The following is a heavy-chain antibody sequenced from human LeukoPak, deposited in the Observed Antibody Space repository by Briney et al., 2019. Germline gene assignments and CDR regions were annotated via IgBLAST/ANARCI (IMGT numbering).Heavy chain of an antibody. CDR2: LNPNSGDT. V-gene: IGHV1-2*02. CDR3: ARGRNIEMTTMSGGSNY. Sequence: ASVKVSCKASGCTFTDYYMHWVRQAPGQGLEWMGWLNPNSGDTNYAQKFQGRVSMTRDTSISTAYMDLSDLRSDDTAVYYCARGRNIEMTTMSGGSNYWGQGTLVTVSS. CDR1: GCTFTDYY. D-gene: IGHD5-24*01. J-gene: IGHJ4*02.